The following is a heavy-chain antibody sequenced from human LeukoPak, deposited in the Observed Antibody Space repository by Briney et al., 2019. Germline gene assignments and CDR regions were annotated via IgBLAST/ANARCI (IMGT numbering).Heavy chain of an antibody. V-gene: IGHV3-30-3*01. D-gene: IGHD6-25*01. CDR2: YDASNT. CDR3: ASISGYPSVYYYMDV. J-gene: IGHJ6*03. Sequence: YDASNTYYADSVKGRFTISRDNSKNTLYLQMNSLRAEDTAVYYCASISGYPSVYYYMDVWGQGTTVTVSS.